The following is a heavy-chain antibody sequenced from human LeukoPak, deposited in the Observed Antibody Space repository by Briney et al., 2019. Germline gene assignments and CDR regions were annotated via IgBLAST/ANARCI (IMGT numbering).Heavy chain of an antibody. CDR3: ARGVNGAYYYHYYMDV. V-gene: IGHV4-34*01. Sequence: PSETLSLTCAVYGGSFSGYYWSWIRQPPGKGLEWIGEINHSGSTNYNPSLKSRVTISVDTSKNQFSLKLSSVTAADTAVYYCARGVNGAYYYHYYMDVWGKGTTVTVSS. J-gene: IGHJ6*03. D-gene: IGHD1-26*01. CDR2: INHSGST. CDR1: GGSFSGYY.